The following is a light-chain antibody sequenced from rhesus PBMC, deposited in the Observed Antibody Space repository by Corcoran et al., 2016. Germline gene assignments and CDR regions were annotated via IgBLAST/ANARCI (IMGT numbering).Light chain of an antibody. CDR3: QAYARSPWA. V-gene: IGKV1-22*01. J-gene: IGKJ1*01. CDR2: KAS. CDR1: QSFSSW. Sequence: DIQMTQSPSSLSASVGDTVTITCRASQSFSSWLDWYQQKPGKVPNLLIYKASTLQNGVPSRFIGNGAGTDFALTISSLQSEDFATYYCQAYARSPWAFGPGTKVEIK.